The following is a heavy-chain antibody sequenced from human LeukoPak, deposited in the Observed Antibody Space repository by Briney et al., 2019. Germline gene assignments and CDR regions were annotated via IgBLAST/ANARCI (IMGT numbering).Heavy chain of an antibody. V-gene: IGHV4-39*01. D-gene: IGHD2-21*02. Sequence: SETLSLTCNVSGGSISGDYYYWGWIRQPPGKGLEWIGTVYYSGTTYFNPSLKSRVIMSVDPSKNQISLKLNSVTAADTAMYYCARHGDLLSPFQTWGQGTLVTVSS. CDR3: ARHGDLLSPFQT. CDR1: GGSISGDYYY. CDR2: VYYSGTT. J-gene: IGHJ5*02.